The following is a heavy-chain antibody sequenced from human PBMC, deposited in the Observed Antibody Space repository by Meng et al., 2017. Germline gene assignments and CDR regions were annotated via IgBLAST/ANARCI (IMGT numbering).Heavy chain of an antibody. V-gene: IGHV1-69*02. CDR3: ARSKDGYNYWYFDL. D-gene: IGHD5-24*01. J-gene: IGHJ2*01. CDR2: IIPILGIA. Sequence: VHIGLAVKKPGASSKFSCRAPGGTFSSYTISWVRQAPGQGLEWMGRIIPILGIANYAQKFQGRVTITADKSTSTAYMELSSLRSEDTAVYYCARSKDGYNYWYFDLWGRGTLVTVSS. CDR1: GGTFSSYT.